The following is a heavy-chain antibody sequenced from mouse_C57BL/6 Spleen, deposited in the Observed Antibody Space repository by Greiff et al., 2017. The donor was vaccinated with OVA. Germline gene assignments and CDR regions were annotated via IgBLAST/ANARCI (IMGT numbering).Heavy chain of an antibody. V-gene: IGHV1-15*01. CDR3: TRKGDYYAMDY. CDR1: GYTFTDYE. CDR2: IDPETGGT. Sequence: VQLQQSGAELVRPGASLTLSCKASGYTFTDYEMHWVKQTPVHGLEWIGAIDPETGGTAYNQKFKGKAILTADKSSSTAYMELRSLTSEDSAVYYCTRKGDYYAMDYWGQGTSVTVSS. J-gene: IGHJ4*01.